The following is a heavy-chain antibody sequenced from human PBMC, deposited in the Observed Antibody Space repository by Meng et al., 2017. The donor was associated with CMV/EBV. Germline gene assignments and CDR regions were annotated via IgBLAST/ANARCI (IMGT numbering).Heavy chain of an antibody. CDR1: GGTFISYT. J-gene: IGHJ1*01. Sequence: SAKVSCKASGGTFISYTISWVRQAPGQGLEWMGRIIPILGIANYAQKFQGRVTITADKSTSTAYMELSSLRSEDTAVYYCARDPRYCSSTSCSDFQHWGQGTLVTVSS. D-gene: IGHD2-2*01. CDR2: IIPILGIA. CDR3: ARDPRYCSSTSCSDFQH. V-gene: IGHV1-69*04.